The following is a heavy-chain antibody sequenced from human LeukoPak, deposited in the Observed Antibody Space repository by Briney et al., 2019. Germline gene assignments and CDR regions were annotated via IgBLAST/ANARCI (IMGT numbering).Heavy chain of an antibody. CDR1: GGSFSGYY. CDR3: ARDGGYGSGSSYYNY. Sequence: PSETLSLTCAVYGGSFSGYYWSWIRQPPGKGLEWIGEINHSGSTNYNPSLKSRVTISVDTSRSQFSLKLSSVTAADTAVYYCARDGGYGSGSSYYNYWGQGTLVTVSS. D-gene: IGHD3-10*01. CDR2: INHSGST. J-gene: IGHJ4*02. V-gene: IGHV4-34*01.